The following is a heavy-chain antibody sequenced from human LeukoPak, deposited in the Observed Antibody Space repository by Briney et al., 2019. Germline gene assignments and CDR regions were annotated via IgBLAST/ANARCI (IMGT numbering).Heavy chain of an antibody. D-gene: IGHD5-24*01. CDR1: GGTFSSYA. J-gene: IGHJ4*02. Sequence: SVKVSCKASGGTFSSYAISWVRQAPGQGLEWMGGIIPIFGTANYAQKFQGRVTITADESTSTAYMELSSLRSEDTAVYYCARSPPPTIRWLQIDYWGQGTLVTVSS. V-gene: IGHV1-69*13. CDR3: ARSPPPTIRWLQIDY. CDR2: IIPIFGTA.